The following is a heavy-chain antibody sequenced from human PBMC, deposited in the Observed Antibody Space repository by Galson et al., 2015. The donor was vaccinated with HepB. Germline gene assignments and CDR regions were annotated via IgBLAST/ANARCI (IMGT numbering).Heavy chain of an antibody. Sequence: SLRLSCAASGFTFSSYGMHWVRQAPGKGLEWVAVIWYDGSNKYYADSVKGRFTISRDNSKNTLYLQMNSLRAEDTAVYYCARKRASIAAAGTRFNWFDPWGQGTLVTVSS. CDR3: ARKRASIAAAGTRFNWFDP. J-gene: IGHJ5*02. D-gene: IGHD6-13*01. V-gene: IGHV3-33*01. CDR1: GFTFSSYG. CDR2: IWYDGSNK.